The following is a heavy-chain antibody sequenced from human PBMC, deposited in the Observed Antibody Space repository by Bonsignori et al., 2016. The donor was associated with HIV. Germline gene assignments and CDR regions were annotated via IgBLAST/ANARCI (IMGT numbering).Heavy chain of an antibody. J-gene: IGHJ4*02. D-gene: IGHD3-22*01. Sequence: WVRQAPGQGLEWMGWINPNSGGTNYAQKFQGRVTMTRDTSISTAYMELSRLRSDDTAVYYCARALVRYYYDSSGYYYFDYWGQGTLVTVSS. V-gene: IGHV1-2*02. CDR2: INPNSGGT. CDR3: ARALVRYYYDSSGYYYFDY.